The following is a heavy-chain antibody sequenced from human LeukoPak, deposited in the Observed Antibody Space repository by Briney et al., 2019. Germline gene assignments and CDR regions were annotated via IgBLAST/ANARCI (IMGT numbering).Heavy chain of an antibody. CDR3: ARDLGPDAFDI. D-gene: IGHD3-16*01. CDR2: ISSNGGST. Sequence: PGGSLRLSCAASGFTFSSYAMHWVRQAPGKGLEYVSAISSNGGSTYYANSVKGRFTISRDNSKNTLYLQMGSLRAEDMAVYYCARDLGPDAFDIWGQGTMVTVSS. CDR1: GFTFSSYA. J-gene: IGHJ3*02. V-gene: IGHV3-64*01.